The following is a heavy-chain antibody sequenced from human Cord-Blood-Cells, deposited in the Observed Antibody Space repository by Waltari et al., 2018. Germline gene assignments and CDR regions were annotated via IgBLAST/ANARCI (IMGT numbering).Heavy chain of an antibody. CDR3: ARDPRFLEWLSLNYYYYYGMDV. CDR1: GFTFSSYA. CDR2: ISYDGSNK. D-gene: IGHD3-3*01. V-gene: IGHV3-30-3*01. Sequence: QVQLVESGGGVVQPGRSLRLSCAASGFTFSSYAMHWVRQAPGKGLEWVAVISYDGSNKYYADSVKGRFTISRDNSKNTLYLQMNSLRAEDTAVYYCARDPRFLEWLSLNYYYYYGMDVWGQGTTVTVSS. J-gene: IGHJ6*02.